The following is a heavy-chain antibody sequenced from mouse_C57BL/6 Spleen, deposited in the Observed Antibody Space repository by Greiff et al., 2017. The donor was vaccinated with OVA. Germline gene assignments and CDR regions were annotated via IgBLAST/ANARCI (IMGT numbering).Heavy chain of an antibody. CDR2: IHPNRGST. D-gene: IGHD1-1*01. Sequence: QVQLQQPGAELVKPGASVKLSCKASGYTFTSYWMHWVKQRPGQGLEWIGMIHPNRGSTNYNEKFKSKATLTVDKSSSTAYMQLSSLTSEDSAVYYCARIVHYYGSSYRYFDVWGTGTTVTVSS. CDR1: GYTFTSYW. J-gene: IGHJ1*03. V-gene: IGHV1-64*01. CDR3: ARIVHYYGSSYRYFDV.